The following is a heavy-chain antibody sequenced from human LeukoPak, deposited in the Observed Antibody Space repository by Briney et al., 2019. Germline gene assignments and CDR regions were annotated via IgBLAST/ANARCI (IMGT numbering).Heavy chain of an antibody. CDR3: ARLNGSSTTLFDY. CDR1: GGSISSYY. Sequence: SETLSLTCTVPGGSISSYYWSWIRQPPGKGLEWIGYIYYSGSTNYNPSLKSRVTISVDTSKNQFSLKLSSVTAADTAVYYCARLNGSSTTLFDYWGQGTLVTVSS. V-gene: IGHV4-59*08. CDR2: IYYSGST. D-gene: IGHD1-26*01. J-gene: IGHJ4*02.